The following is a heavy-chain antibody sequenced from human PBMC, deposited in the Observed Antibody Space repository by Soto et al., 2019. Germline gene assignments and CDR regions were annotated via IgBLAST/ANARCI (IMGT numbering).Heavy chain of an antibody. Sequence: EVYLVESGGGVVRPGGSLRLSCAASGFGFDEYGMSWVRQGPGKGLEWVSGINRHGDSTGYADSVKGRFTISRDNAKNSLYLEMKGLRVEDTAFYYCARDHRWGYEYGDYGDSWGQGTLVTV. CDR2: INRHGDST. D-gene: IGHD4-17*01. V-gene: IGHV3-20*04. J-gene: IGHJ4*02. CDR1: GFGFDEYG. CDR3: ARDHRWGYEYGDYGDS.